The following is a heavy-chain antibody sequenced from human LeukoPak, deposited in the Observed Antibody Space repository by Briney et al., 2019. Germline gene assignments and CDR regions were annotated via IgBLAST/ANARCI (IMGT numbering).Heavy chain of an antibody. CDR2: IKQDGSVK. Sequence: GGSLRLSCAASGFTFSSYWMSWVRQAPGKGLEWLANIKQDGSVKYYVDSVKGRFTISRDNAKNSLFLQMTSLRADDTAVYYCATSDDAAGTSWGQGTLVIVSS. D-gene: IGHD6-25*01. CDR3: ATSDDAAGTS. J-gene: IGHJ5*02. V-gene: IGHV3-7*01. CDR1: GFTFSSYW.